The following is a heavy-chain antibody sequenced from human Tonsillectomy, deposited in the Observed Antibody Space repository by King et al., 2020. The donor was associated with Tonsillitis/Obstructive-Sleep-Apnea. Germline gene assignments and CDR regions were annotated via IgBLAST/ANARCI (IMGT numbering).Heavy chain of an antibody. CDR1: GGSISSSRYY. CDR3: ARPKVSGLGIMDAFDI. CDR2: IYYSGGT. D-gene: IGHD7-27*01. V-gene: IGHV4-39*01. J-gene: IGHJ3*02. Sequence: QLQESGPGLVKPSETLSLTCTVSGGSISSSRYYLGWIRQPPGKGLGWIGSIYYSGGTYYNPSLKSRVTISVDTSKNQFSLKLSSVTAADTAVYYCARPKVSGLGIMDAFDIWGQGTMVTVSS.